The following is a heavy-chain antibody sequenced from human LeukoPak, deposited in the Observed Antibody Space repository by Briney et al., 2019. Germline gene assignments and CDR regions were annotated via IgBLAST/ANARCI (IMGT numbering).Heavy chain of an antibody. CDR2: ISGSGGTA. CDR1: GFTFRNYA. Sequence: PGGSLRLSCAASGFTFRNYAMSWVRQAPGKGLQWVSSISGSGGTAYYADSMKGRLTISRDNSKNTLYLQMNSLRAEDTAVYYCARENYDYYYGMDVWGQGATVTVSS. V-gene: IGHV3-23*01. J-gene: IGHJ6*02. CDR3: ARENYDYYYGMDV.